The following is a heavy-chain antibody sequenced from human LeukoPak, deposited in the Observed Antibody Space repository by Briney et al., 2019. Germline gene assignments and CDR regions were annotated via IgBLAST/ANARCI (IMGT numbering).Heavy chain of an antibody. CDR1: GFTFSDYY. J-gene: IGHJ2*01. D-gene: IGHD6-19*01. Sequence: GGSLRLSCAASGFTFSDYYMSWIRQAPGKGLEWVSYISSSGSTIYYADSVKGRFTISRDNAKNSLYLQMNSLRAEDTAVYYCARAAGFFLVAGPNWYFDLWGRGTLVTVSS. CDR3: ARAAGFFLVAGPNWYFDL. V-gene: IGHV3-11*01. CDR2: ISSSGSTI.